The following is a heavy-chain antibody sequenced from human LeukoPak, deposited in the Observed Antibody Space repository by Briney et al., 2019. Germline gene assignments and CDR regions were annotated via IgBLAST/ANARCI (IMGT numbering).Heavy chain of an antibody. CDR1: GFTFSSYA. CDR2: ISGSGGST. D-gene: IGHD3-16*02. Sequence: GGSLRLSCAASGFTFSSYAMSWVRQAPGKGLEWVSAISGSGGSTYYADSGKGRFTISRDNSENTLYLQMNSLRAEDTAVYYCAKDLDYDYVWGSYRLRAFDIWGQGTMVTVSS. CDR3: AKDLDYDYVWGSYRLRAFDI. J-gene: IGHJ3*02. V-gene: IGHV3-23*01.